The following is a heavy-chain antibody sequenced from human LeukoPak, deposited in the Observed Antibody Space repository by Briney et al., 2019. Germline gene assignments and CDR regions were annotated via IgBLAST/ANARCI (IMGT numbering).Heavy chain of an antibody. J-gene: IGHJ5*02. V-gene: IGHV4-59*08. CDR3: ARHYLLLAVAGNWFDP. D-gene: IGHD6-19*01. CDR1: GGSISSYY. CDR2: IQYSGST. Sequence: SETLSLTCTVSGGSISSYYWSWIRQPPGKGLEWVGYIQYSGSTNYNPSLKSRVTISVDTSKNQFSLKLTSVTAADTAVYYCARHYLLLAVAGNWFDPWGQGTLVTVSS.